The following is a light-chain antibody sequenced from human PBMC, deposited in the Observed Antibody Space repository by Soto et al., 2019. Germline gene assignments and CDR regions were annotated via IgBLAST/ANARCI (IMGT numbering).Light chain of an antibody. J-gene: IGLJ3*02. Sequence: QSGLTQPASVSGSPGRSITISCTGTSNDIGHYNYVSWYQHHPGKAPKIIIYEVSNRPSGVSSRFSGSKSGNTASLTISGLQTEDEADYYCSSYATSNPCVFGGGTKVTVL. CDR3: SSYATSNPCV. V-gene: IGLV2-14*01. CDR1: SNDIGHYNY. CDR2: EVS.